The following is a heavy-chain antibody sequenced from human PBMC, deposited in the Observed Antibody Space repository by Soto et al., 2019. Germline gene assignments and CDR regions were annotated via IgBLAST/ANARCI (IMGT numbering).Heavy chain of an antibody. CDR3: ARGGDELLVCYFDY. CDR2: INAGNGNT. J-gene: IGHJ4*02. V-gene: IGHV1-3*01. Sequence: QVPLVQSGAEVKKPGASVKVSCKDSGYTCTSYAMHWVRQAPGQRLEWMGWINAGNGNTKYSQKFQGRVTINRDTSARTAYRELSSLRSDATAVYYCARGGDELLVCYFDYWGQGTLVTVSS. D-gene: IGHD2-15*01. CDR1: GYTCTSYA.